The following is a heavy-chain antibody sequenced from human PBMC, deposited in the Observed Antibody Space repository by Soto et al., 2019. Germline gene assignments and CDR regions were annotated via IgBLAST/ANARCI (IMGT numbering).Heavy chain of an antibody. D-gene: IGHD5-18*01. CDR1: GGSISSGGYY. CDR2: IYYSGST. V-gene: IGHV4-31*03. J-gene: IGHJ4*02. Sequence: QVQLQESGPGLVKPSQTLSLTCTVSGGSISSGGYYWSWIRQHPGKGLEWIGYIYYSGSTYYNPPLQSRVTISVDTSKTQFSPKLSSVTAADTAVYYCARSGYSYGPNPLLYWGQGTLVTVSS. CDR3: ARSGYSYGPNPLLY.